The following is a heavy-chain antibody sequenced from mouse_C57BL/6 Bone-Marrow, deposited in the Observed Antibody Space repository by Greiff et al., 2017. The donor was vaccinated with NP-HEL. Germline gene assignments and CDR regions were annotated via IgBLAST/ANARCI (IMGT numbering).Heavy chain of an antibody. J-gene: IGHJ4*01. Sequence: EVKLEESGGGLVQPGGSMKLSCVASGFTFSNYWMNWVRQSPEKGLEWVAQIRLKSDNYATHYAESVKGRFTISRDDSKSSVYLQMNNLRAEDTGIYYCTGGSALYYAMDYWGQGTSVTVSS. D-gene: IGHD6-1*01. V-gene: IGHV6-3*01. CDR1: GFTFSNYW. CDR2: IRLKSDNYAT. CDR3: TGGSALYYAMDY.